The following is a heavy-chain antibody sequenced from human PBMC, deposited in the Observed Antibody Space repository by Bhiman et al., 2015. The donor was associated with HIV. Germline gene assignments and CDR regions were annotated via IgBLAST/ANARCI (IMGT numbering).Heavy chain of an antibody. D-gene: IGHD3-3*01. CDR3: AKKRGDYNFWSGPRREYYFDY. V-gene: IGHV3-23*01. CDR2: ISGSGGST. CDR1: GFTFSSYA. Sequence: EVQLLESGGGLVQPGGSLRLSCAASGFTFSSYAMSWVRQAPGKGLEWVSAISGSGGSTYYADSVKGRFTISRDNSKNTLYLQMNSLRAEDTAVYYCAKKRGDYNFWSGPRREYYFDYWGQGTLVTVSS. J-gene: IGHJ4*02.